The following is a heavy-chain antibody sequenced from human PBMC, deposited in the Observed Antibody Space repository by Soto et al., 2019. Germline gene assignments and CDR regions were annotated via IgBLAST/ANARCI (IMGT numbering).Heavy chain of an antibody. CDR3: ARGAGGYYYMDV. V-gene: IGHV3-74*01. CDR2: LYIDGSRT. CDR1: GFTFSSYW. D-gene: IGHD3-10*01. J-gene: IGHJ6*03. Sequence: EVQLVESGGGLVQPGGSLRLSCAASGFTFSSYWMHWVHQVPGKGLVWVSRLYIDGSRTSYADSVKGRFTISRDNAKNTLYLQMNSLRAEDTAVYYCARGAGGYYYMDVWGKGTTVTVSS.